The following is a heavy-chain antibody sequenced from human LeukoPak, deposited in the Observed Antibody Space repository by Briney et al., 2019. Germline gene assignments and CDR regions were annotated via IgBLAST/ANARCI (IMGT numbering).Heavy chain of an antibody. V-gene: IGHV4-59*08. CDR2: IYYSGST. Sequence: SETLSLTCTVSGGSISSYYWSWIRQPPGKGLEWIGYIYYSGSTNYNPSLKSRVTISVDTSKNQFSLKLSSVTAADTAVYYCARHVNQWLGSFDYWGLGTLVTVSS. CDR1: GGSISSYY. CDR3: ARHVNQWLGSFDY. D-gene: IGHD6-19*01. J-gene: IGHJ4*02.